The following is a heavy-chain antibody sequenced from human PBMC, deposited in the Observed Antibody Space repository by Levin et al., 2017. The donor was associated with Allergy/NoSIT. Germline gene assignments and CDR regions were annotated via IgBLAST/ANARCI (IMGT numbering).Heavy chain of an antibody. Sequence: PGGSLRLSCAASGFTFSAFVVNWVRQAPGKGLEWVSVISVRGDTTFYADSVQGRFTMSRDNSKNTLFLQMDSLRVEDSAIYYCARSASDLLGGYGMDVWGQGTTVAVSS. CDR3: ARSASDLLGGYGMDV. CDR1: GFTFSAFV. CDR2: ISVRGDTT. V-gene: IGHV3-23*01. J-gene: IGHJ6*02. D-gene: IGHD3-16*01.